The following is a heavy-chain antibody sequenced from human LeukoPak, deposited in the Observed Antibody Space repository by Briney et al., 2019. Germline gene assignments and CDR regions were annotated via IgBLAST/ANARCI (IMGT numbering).Heavy chain of an antibody. D-gene: IGHD5-18*01. J-gene: IGHJ4*02. CDR1: GGSISSYY. CDR3: ARGGYSYSYFIF. CDR2: IYYSGST. Sequence: SETLSLTCTVSGGSISSYYWSWIWQPPGKGLEWIGYIYYSGSTNYNPSLKSRVTISVDTSKNQFSLKLSSVTAADTAVYYCARGGYSYSYFIFWGQGTLVTVSS. V-gene: IGHV4-59*01.